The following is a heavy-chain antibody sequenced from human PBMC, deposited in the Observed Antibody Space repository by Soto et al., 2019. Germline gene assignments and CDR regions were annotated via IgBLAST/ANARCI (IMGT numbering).Heavy chain of an antibody. Sequence: EEQLVESGGGLVQAGGSLRLSCAASGFILGRNSMMWVRQAPGKGLEWVAYITSSSTTMNYVDSVKGRFTISRDNANNALYLQMNSLRDEDTAVYYCARPHLDRPTFYGMDVW. D-gene: IGHD2-2*03. CDR3: ARPHLDRPTFYGMDV. V-gene: IGHV3-48*02. J-gene: IGHJ6*01. CDR1: GFILGRNS. CDR2: ITSSSTTM.